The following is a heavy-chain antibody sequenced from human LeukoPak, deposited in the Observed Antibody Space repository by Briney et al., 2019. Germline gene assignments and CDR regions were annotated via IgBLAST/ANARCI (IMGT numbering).Heavy chain of an antibody. D-gene: IGHD4-17*01. CDR1: GFTFSSYA. V-gene: IGHV3-23*01. Sequence: PGGSLRLSCAASGFTFSSYAMSCVRQAPGKGLEWVSAISGSGGSTYYADSVKGRFTISRDNSKNTLYLQMNSLRAEDTAVYYCAKRIYGDYPDQYYFDYWGQGTLVTVSS. J-gene: IGHJ4*02. CDR2: ISGSGGST. CDR3: AKRIYGDYPDQYYFDY.